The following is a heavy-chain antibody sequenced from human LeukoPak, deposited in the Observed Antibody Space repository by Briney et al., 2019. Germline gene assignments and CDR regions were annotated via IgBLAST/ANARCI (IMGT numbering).Heavy chain of an antibody. J-gene: IGHJ5*02. CDR2: INHSGST. Sequence: KPSETLSLTCAVYGGSFSGYYWSWIRQPPGKGLEWIGEINHSGSTNYNPSLKSRVTISVDTSKNQFSLKLSSVTAADTAVYYCARGQGCGFLCLGDGNWFDPWGQGTLVTVSS. D-gene: IGHD5/OR15-5a*01. V-gene: IGHV4-34*01. CDR3: ARGQGCGFLCLGDGNWFDP. CDR1: GGSFSGYY.